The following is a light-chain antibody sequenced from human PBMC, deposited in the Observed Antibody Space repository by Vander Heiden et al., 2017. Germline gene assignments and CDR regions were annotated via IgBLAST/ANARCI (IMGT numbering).Light chain of an antibody. V-gene: IGLV10-54*04. CDR1: NNNVGFQG. CDR2: RDY. J-gene: IGLJ2*01. CDR3: SAWDSSLNAVV. Sequence: QAGLTQPPSVSMYFRQTPTPPCTGPNNNVGFQGAAWLQHHQGHPPRLLSYRDYNRPSGISERSSASRSGSTASLTITGLQPEDEADYYCSAWDSSLNAVVFGGGTKLTVL.